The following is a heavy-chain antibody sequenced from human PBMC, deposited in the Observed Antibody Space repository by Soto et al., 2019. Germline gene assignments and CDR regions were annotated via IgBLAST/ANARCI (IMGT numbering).Heavy chain of an antibody. V-gene: IGHV5-10-1*01. D-gene: IGHD3-22*01. CDR1: GYSFTSYW. Sequence: PGESLKISCQGSGYSFTSYWISWVRQMPGKGLEWMGRIDPSDSYTNYSPSFQGHVTISADKSISTAYLQWSSLKASDTAMYYCARHSPDYYDSSGPNYWGQGTLATVSS. J-gene: IGHJ4*02. CDR2: IDPSDSYT. CDR3: ARHSPDYYDSSGPNY.